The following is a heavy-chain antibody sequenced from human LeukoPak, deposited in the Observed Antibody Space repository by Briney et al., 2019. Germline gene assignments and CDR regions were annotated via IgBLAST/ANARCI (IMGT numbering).Heavy chain of an antibody. CDR1: GFTFSSYA. J-gene: IGHJ4*02. Sequence: GGSLRLSCAASGFTFSSYAMSWVRQAPGKGLEWVSAISVSGGSTYYADSVKGRFTISRDNSKNTLFLQMNRLRAEDTAVYYCARDSNYYDTDWGQGTLVTVSS. V-gene: IGHV3-23*01. D-gene: IGHD3-22*01. CDR3: ARDSNYYDTD. CDR2: ISVSGGST.